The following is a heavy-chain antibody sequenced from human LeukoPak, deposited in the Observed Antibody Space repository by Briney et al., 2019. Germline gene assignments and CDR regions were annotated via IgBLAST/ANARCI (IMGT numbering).Heavy chain of an antibody. CDR3: ARLYCSSTSCHFDY. Sequence: PGGSLRLSCAASGFTFSSYSMNWVRQAPGKGLEWVSSISSSSSYIYYADSVKGRFTISGDNAKNSLYLQMNSLRAEDTAVYYCARLYCSSTSCHFDYWGQGTLVTVSS. V-gene: IGHV3-21*01. CDR1: GFTFSSYS. CDR2: ISSSSSYI. D-gene: IGHD2-2*01. J-gene: IGHJ4*02.